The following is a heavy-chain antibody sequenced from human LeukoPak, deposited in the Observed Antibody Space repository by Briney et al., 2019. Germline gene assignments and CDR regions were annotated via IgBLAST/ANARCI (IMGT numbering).Heavy chain of an antibody. CDR1: GFTFAKYA. Sequence: QPGGSLKPSCVGSGFTFAKYAMTWVREAPGKGLEWVSVISGSGNVTYYAESVKGRFTISRDNSKRTLYLQMDSLRADDTAIYYCAKDRAGANWGQGTLVLVSS. J-gene: IGHJ4*02. V-gene: IGHV3-23*01. CDR2: ISGSGNVT. CDR3: AKDRAGAN.